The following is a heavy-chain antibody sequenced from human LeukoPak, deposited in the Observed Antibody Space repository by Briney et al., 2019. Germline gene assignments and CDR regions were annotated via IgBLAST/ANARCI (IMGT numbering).Heavy chain of an antibody. J-gene: IGHJ3*02. D-gene: IGHD3-3*01. CDR1: GYTFTGYY. V-gene: IGHV1-2*02. Sequence: ASVKVSCKASGYTFTGYYMHWVRQAPGQGLEWMGWINPNSGGTNYAQKFQSRVTMTRDTSISTAYMELSRLRSDDTAVYYCARPFTIFGVIIMYDAFDIWGQGTMVTVSS. CDR3: ARPFTIFGVIIMYDAFDI. CDR2: INPNSGGT.